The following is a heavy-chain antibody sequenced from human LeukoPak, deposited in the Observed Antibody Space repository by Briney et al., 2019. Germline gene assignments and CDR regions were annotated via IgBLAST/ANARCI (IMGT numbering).Heavy chain of an antibody. CDR1: GGSIRPYY. V-gene: IGHV4-59*01. CDR2: IYYTGST. Sequence: AETLTLTCTASGGSIRPYYWSWIRQPPGKGLEWVGYIYYTGSTNYNPSLKSRRTISVDTTKSQFSLKLSSVTAADTAVYYCARVGDWNDLVYWGQGTLVTVSS. D-gene: IGHD1-1*01. J-gene: IGHJ4*02. CDR3: ARVGDWNDLVY.